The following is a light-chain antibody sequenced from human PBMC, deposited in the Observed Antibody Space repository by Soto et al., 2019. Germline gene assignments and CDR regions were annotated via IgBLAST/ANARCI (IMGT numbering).Light chain of an antibody. CDR3: QQRGNWPPLT. CDR2: EAS. J-gene: IGKJ4*01. V-gene: IGKV3D-20*02. Sequence: EIVMTQSPVTLSVSPGERATLSCRASQSVTNSYLAWYQHKPGQAPRLLIFEASTRATGVPARFSGSGSGTHFTLTINSLEPEDFAVYYCQQRGNWPPLTFGGGTKVDIK. CDR1: QSVTNSY.